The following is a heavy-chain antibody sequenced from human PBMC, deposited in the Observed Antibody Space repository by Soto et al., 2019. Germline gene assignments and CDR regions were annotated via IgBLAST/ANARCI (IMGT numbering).Heavy chain of an antibody. CDR3: ARLEGLATISYYFDF. CDR1: GDSINSDKYY. J-gene: IGHJ4*02. D-gene: IGHD3-9*01. V-gene: IGHV4-39*01. Sequence: QLQLQASGPGLVKPSETLSLTCSVSGDSINSDKYYWGWIRQPPGKGLEWIGSIYYRGNTYYNPSLQTRFTISLDKSKSQSSLKLNSVTAADSAVYFCARLEGLATISYYFDFWGQGALVTVSS. CDR2: IYYRGNT.